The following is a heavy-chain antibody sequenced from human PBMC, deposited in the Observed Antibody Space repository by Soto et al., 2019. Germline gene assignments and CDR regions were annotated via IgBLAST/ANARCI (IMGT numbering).Heavy chain of an antibody. D-gene: IGHD3-3*01. CDR3: ASVEGLNWFDP. Sequence: PSDTLSLTCAISGDSVSSNIASWNWIRLSPSRGLEWLARTYYRSMWYNDYAVSVKSRLTINPDTSKNPFSLQLNSVPPEDTAVYYCASVEGLNWFDPWGQGTLVTVSS. V-gene: IGHV6-1*01. CDR2: TYYRSMWYN. J-gene: IGHJ5*02. CDR1: GDSVSSNIAS.